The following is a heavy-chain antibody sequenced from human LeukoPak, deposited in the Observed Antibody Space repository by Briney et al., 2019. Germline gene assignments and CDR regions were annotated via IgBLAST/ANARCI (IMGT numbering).Heavy chain of an antibody. V-gene: IGHV3-30*02. CDR1: GFTFSSYG. CDR3: AKDHSSGWYPEDFDY. J-gene: IGHJ4*02. D-gene: IGHD6-19*01. CDR2: IRYDGSNK. Sequence: GGSLRLSCAASGFTFSSYGMHWVRQAPGKGLEWVAFIRYDGSNKYYADSVKGRFTISRDNSKNTLYLQMNSLRAEDTAVYYCAKDHSSGWYPEDFDYWGQGTLVTVSS.